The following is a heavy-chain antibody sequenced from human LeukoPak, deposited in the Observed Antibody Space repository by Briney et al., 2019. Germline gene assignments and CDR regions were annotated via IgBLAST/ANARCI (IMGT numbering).Heavy chain of an antibody. D-gene: IGHD3-16*01. CDR2: IIPIFGTA. CDR3: ARHSVVMGAFDI. J-gene: IGHJ3*02. V-gene: IGHV1-69*13. Sequence: GASVKVSCKASGGTFSSYAISWVRQAPGQGLEWMGGIIPIFGTANYARKFQGRVTITADESTSTAYMELSSLRSEDTAVYYCARHSVVMGAFDIWGQGTMVTVSS. CDR1: GGTFSSYA.